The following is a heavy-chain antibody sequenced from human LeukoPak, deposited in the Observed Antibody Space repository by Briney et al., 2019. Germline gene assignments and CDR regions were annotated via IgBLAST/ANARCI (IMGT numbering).Heavy chain of an antibody. CDR1: GFTFINAW. CDR3: TTDGVGVEGATYDN. Sequence: GVSLRLSCAASGFTFINAWMAWVRQAPGKGLEWVGRIKAKAHGGTIEYAAPVKGRFTISRDDSKNTLYPQMNSLKTEDTAVYYCTTDGVGVEGATYDNWGQGTLVSVSS. CDR2: IKAKAHGGTI. V-gene: IGHV3-15*01. D-gene: IGHD1-26*01. J-gene: IGHJ4*02.